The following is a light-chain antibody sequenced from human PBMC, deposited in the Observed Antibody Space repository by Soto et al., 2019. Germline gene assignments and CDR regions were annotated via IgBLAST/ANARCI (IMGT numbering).Light chain of an antibody. J-gene: IGKJ3*01. CDR3: QQSYSTGVT. V-gene: IGKV1-39*01. CDR2: AAS. Sequence: DLQMTPSPSSLSASVGDRVTITCRASQSISSYFDWYQQKPGKAPKLLIYAASSLQSGVQSRFSRSGSGTDFTLTISSLQPEDVATYYCQQSYSTGVTFGPGTKVDVK. CDR1: QSISSY.